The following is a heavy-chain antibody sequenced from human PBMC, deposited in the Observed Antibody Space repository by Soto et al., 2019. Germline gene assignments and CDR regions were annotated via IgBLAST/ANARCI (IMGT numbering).Heavy chain of an antibody. CDR2: INHSGST. CDR3: GRGVMDYYDSSGYYYEGYYFDY. Sequence: PSETLSLTCAVYGGSFSGYYWSWIRQPPGKRLEWIGEINHSGSTNYNPSLKSRVTISVDTSKNQFSLKLSSVTAADTAVYYCGRGVMDYYDSSGYYYEGYYFDYWGQGTLVTVSS. J-gene: IGHJ4*02. D-gene: IGHD3-22*01. CDR1: GGSFSGYY. V-gene: IGHV4-34*01.